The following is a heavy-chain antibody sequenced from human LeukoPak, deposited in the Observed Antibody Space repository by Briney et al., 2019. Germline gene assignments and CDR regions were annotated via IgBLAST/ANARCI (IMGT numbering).Heavy chain of an antibody. Sequence: ASVKVSCKASGGTFSSYAISWVRQAPGQGLEWMGRIIPILGIANYAQKFQGRVTITADKSASTAYMELSSLRSEDTAVYYCARASLYSSSSYYFDYWGQGTLVTVSS. V-gene: IGHV1-69*04. D-gene: IGHD6-13*01. CDR1: GGTFSSYA. J-gene: IGHJ4*02. CDR3: ARASLYSSSSYYFDY. CDR2: IIPILGIA.